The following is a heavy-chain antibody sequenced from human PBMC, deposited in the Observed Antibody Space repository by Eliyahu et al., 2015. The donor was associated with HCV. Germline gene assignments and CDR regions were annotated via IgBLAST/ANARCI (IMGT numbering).Heavy chain of an antibody. V-gene: IGHV3-30*18. Sequence: LSCKVSGVTVDSYGFHWVRQAPGKGLEWVAVMSYDGSIKNSPDSMKGRFTVSRDISENTFFLQMNSLRAEDTAVYYCAKAAVFEGAYDSWGRGTLVAVSS. CDR3: AKAAVFEGAYDS. CDR2: MSYDGSIK. D-gene: IGHD3-16*01. J-gene: IGHJ4*02. CDR1: GVTVDSYG.